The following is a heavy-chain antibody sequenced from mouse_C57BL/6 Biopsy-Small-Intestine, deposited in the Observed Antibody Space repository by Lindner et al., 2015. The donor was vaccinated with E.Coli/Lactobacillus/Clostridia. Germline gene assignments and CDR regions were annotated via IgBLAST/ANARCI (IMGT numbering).Heavy chain of an antibody. CDR1: GISITTGNYR. Sequence: VQLQESGPDLVKPSQTVFLTCTVTGISITTGNYRWSWIRQFPGNKLEWIGYIYYSGSITYNPSLTSRATITRDTPKNQFFLEMNSLTAEDTATYYCARDGGLIDFDYWGQGTTLTASS. J-gene: IGHJ2*01. CDR3: ARDGGLIDFDY. CDR2: IYYSGSI. V-gene: IGHV3-5*01.